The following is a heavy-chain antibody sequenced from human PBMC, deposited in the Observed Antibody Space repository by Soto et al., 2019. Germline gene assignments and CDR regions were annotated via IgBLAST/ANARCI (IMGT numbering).Heavy chain of an antibody. D-gene: IGHD1-26*01. CDR1: GFTFSSYA. CDR3: AKDSVVYSGSYGYCFDY. V-gene: IGHV3-23*01. Sequence: GGSLRLSCAASGFTFSSYAMSWVRQAPGKGLEWVSAISGSGGRTYYAASVKGRFTIYRDNSKNTLYLQMNSLRADDTAVYYCAKDSVVYSGSYGYCFDYWGQGTPVTVSS. J-gene: IGHJ4*02. CDR2: ISGSGGRT.